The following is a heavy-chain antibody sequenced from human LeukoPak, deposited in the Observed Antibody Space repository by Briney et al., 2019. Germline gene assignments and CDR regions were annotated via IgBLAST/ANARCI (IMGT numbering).Heavy chain of an antibody. D-gene: IGHD3-10*01. CDR1: GFTFSRYA. Sequence: GGSLRLSCAASGFTFSRYAMNWVRQAPGKGLEWVSSISTTSSSSYIHYADSMKGRFTISRDNAKSSLYLQMNSLRAEDTAMYYCARVMAGYSYMDVWGKGATVTVSS. CDR2: ISTTSSSSYI. J-gene: IGHJ6*03. V-gene: IGHV3-21*01. CDR3: ARVMAGYSYMDV.